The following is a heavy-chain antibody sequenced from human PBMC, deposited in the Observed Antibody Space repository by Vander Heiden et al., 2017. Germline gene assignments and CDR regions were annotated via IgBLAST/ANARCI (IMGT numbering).Heavy chain of an antibody. V-gene: IGHV4-30-4*01. CDR1: RVSVNSGDFY. J-gene: IGHJ4*02. Sequence: QALLEESGPGLVTPSQSLSLTCSVSRVSVNSGDFYWSWIRQPPGKGLEWIGYIYDNDNSYYNPSLKSRVFISVDTSKNQFSLNLTSVTSPDTAVYYCARVACSRGGCAHFDTWGQGALVTVSS. CDR2: IYDNDNS. CDR3: ARVACSRGGCAHFDT. D-gene: IGHD2-15*01.